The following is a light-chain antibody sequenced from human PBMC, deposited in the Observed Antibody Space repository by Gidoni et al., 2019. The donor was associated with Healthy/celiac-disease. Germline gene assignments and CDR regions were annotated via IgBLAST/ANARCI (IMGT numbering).Light chain of an antibody. CDR2: GAS. CDR1: QSVSSN. CDR3: QQYNNWPPWT. V-gene: IGKV3-15*01. Sequence: IVIAQSPSTLSVSPGERATLSCRASQSVSSNLAWYQQKPGQAPRLLIYGASTRATGIPARFSGSRSGTEFTLTISSLQSEDFAVYYCQQYNNWPPWTFGQGTKVEIK. J-gene: IGKJ1*01.